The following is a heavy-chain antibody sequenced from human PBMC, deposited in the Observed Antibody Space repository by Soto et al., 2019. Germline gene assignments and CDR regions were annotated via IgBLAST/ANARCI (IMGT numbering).Heavy chain of an antibody. D-gene: IGHD2-2*01. Sequence: SETLSLTCAVYGGSFSGYYWSWIRQPPGKGLEWIGEINHSGGTNYNPSLKSRVTISVDTSKNQFSLKLSSVTAADTAVYYCASRYCSSTSCWFFDYWGQGTLVTVSS. CDR3: ASRYCSSTSCWFFDY. J-gene: IGHJ4*02. CDR1: GGSFSGYY. V-gene: IGHV4-34*01. CDR2: INHSGGT.